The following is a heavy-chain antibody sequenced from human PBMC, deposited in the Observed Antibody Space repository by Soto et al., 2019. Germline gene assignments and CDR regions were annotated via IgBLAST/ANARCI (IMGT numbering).Heavy chain of an antibody. CDR3: ARGWRYYDSSGYFSYFDY. J-gene: IGHJ4*02. CDR1: GGSISSSSYY. D-gene: IGHD3-22*01. Sequence: SETLSLTCTVSGGSISSSSYYWGWIRQPPGKGLEWIGSIYYSGSTYYNPSLKSRVTISVDTSKNQFSLKLSSVTAADTAVYYCARGWRYYDSSGYFSYFDYWGQGTLVTVSS. CDR2: IYYSGST. V-gene: IGHV4-39*01.